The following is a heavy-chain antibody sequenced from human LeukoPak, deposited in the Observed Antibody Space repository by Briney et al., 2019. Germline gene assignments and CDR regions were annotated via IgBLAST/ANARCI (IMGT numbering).Heavy chain of an antibody. Sequence: GGSLRLSCAASGFTFDDYAMHGVRQVPGKGLEWVSFISWDGGSTYYADSAKGRFTISRDNSENSLYLQMNSLRAEDTALYYCAKGTLGDYRAGPDYWGRGTLVTVSS. J-gene: IGHJ4*02. D-gene: IGHD4-17*01. CDR2: ISWDGGST. V-gene: IGHV3-43D*03. CDR3: AKGTLGDYRAGPDY. CDR1: GFTFDDYA.